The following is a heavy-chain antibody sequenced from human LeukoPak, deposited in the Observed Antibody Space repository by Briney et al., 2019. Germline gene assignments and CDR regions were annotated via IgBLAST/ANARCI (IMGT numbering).Heavy chain of an antibody. V-gene: IGHV1-46*01. CDR1: GYTFTTDY. D-gene: IGHD3-22*01. CDR3: ARVLYDSSGYYYEGYFGY. CDR2: INPSGGST. Sequence: GASVKVSCKASGYTFTTDYIHWVRQAPGQGLEWMGIINPSGGSTTYAQKFQGRVIMTGDTSTSTAYMELRSLRSDDTAVYYCARVLYDSSGYYYEGYFGYWGQGTLVTVSS. J-gene: IGHJ4*02.